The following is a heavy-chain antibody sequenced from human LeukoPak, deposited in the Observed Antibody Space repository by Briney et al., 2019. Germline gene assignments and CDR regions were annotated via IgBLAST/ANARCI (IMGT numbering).Heavy chain of an antibody. D-gene: IGHD3-22*01. CDR3: ARDMGSNYDSSGYFGY. Sequence: PSETLSLTCTVYGGSFSGYYWSWIRQPPGKGLEWIGEINHSGSTNYNPSLKSRVTISVDTSKNQFSLKLSSVTAADTAVYYCARDMGSNYDSSGYFGYWGQGTLVTVSS. V-gene: IGHV4-34*01. CDR2: INHSGST. CDR1: GGSFSGYY. J-gene: IGHJ4*02.